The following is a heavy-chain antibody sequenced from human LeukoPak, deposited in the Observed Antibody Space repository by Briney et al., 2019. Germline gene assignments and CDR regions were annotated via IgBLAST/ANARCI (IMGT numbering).Heavy chain of an antibody. V-gene: IGHV4-59*01. J-gene: IGHJ3*02. CDR1: GGSISSYY. Sequence: SETLSLTCTVSGGSISSYYWSWIRQPPGKGLEWIGYIYYSGSTNYNPSLKSRVTISVDTSKNQFSLKLSSVTAADTAVYYCASIKGDDAFDTWGQGTMVTVSS. CDR3: ASIKGDDAFDT. CDR2: IYYSGST.